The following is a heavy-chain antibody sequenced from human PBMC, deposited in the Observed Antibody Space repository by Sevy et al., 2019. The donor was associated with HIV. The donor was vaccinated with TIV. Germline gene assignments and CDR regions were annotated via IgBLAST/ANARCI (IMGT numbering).Heavy chain of an antibody. Sequence: ASVKVSCKTSGYTFTGYFMHWVRQAPGQGLEWMGVINPSGGSTTFAQRFQGRVTMTRDTSTSTVYMEVRSLRSEDTAVYYCARDGTSGLNFWGQGTPVTVSS. V-gene: IGHV1-46*01. J-gene: IGHJ4*02. D-gene: IGHD2-8*02. CDR3: ARDGTSGLNF. CDR1: GYTFTGYF. CDR2: INPSGGST.